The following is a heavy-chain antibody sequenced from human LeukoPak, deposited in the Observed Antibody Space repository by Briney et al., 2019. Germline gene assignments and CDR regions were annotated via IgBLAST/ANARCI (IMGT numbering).Heavy chain of an antibody. CDR2: IYPGDSDS. D-gene: IGHD5-12*01. CDR1: GYNFAEYW. J-gene: IGHJ4*02. V-gene: IGHV5-51*01. CDR3: ARLDTGYYYFDF. Sequence: GESLKTPCKGSGYNFAEYWIAWVRQMPGKGLEGMGIIYPGDSDSRYNPPVQGQVTISADKSLSTAYLQWNSVNASDSDRYYCARLDTGYYYFDFWGQGVLVSVSS.